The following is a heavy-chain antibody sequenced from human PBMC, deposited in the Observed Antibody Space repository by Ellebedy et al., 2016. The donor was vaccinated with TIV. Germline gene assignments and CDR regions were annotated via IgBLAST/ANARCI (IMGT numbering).Heavy chain of an antibody. CDR1: GGTFSSYA. J-gene: IGHJ6*02. V-gene: IGHV1-69*13. CDR3: ARGSGMVVVPHYYYGMDV. Sequence: SVKVSCXASGGTFSSYAISWVRPAPGQGLEWMGGIIPIFGTANYAQKFQGRVTITADESTSTAYMELSSLRSEDTAVYYCARGSGMVVVPHYYYGMDVWGQGTTVTVSS. CDR2: IIPIFGTA. D-gene: IGHD2-2*01.